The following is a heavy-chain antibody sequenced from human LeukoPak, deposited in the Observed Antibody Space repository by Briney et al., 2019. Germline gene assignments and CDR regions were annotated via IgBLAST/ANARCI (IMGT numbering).Heavy chain of an antibody. J-gene: IGHJ4*02. CDR3: ARIEGDNSLDY. V-gene: IGHV4-59*01. CDR2: IHSSGST. D-gene: IGHD3-16*01. CDR1: GGSISDYY. Sequence: SETLSLTCTVSGGSISDYYCTWIRQPPGKGLEWIAYIHSSGSTNYNPSLKSRVIISVDTSRSQLSLKVSSVTAADTAVYYCARIEGDNSLDYWGQGTLVTVSS.